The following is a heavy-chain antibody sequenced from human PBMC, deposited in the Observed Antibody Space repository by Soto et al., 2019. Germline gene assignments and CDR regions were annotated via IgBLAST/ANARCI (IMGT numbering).Heavy chain of an antibody. V-gene: IGHV3-53*01. Sequence: GWSLRLSCAASGFTVSSTFMMWVRQAPGKGLEWVSSLYRGGSTYYADAVEGRFIVSRDSPENTLYLQMNSLRGDDTAVYYCARARVEVPAHPRLDEFELWGPGTVVTVSS. J-gene: IGHJ3*01. CDR1: GFTVSSTF. CDR3: ARARVEVPAHPRLDEFEL. CDR2: LYRGGST.